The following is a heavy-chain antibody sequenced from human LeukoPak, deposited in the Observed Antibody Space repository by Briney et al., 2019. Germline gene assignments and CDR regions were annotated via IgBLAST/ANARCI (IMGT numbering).Heavy chain of an antibody. J-gene: IGHJ5*02. V-gene: IGHV1-18*01. CDR2: ISAYNGNT. Sequence: GASVKVSCKPSGYTFTSYGISWVRQAPGQGLEWMGWISAYNGNTNYAQKLQGRVTMTTDTSTSTAYMELRSRRSDDTAVYYCARDMELHWFHPWGQGTLVTVSS. D-gene: IGHD4/OR15-4a*01. CDR3: ARDMELHWFHP. CDR1: GYTFTSYG.